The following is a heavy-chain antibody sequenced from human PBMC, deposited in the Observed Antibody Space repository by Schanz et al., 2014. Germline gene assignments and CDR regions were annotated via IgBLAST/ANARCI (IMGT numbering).Heavy chain of an antibody. Sequence: QVQLVQSGAEVKKPGASVKVSCKASGYTFTGYHMHWVRQAPGQGLEWMGRINPNSGAANYAQKFQGRVTMTRDTSISTAYMEMSGLTSDDTATYFCARARYTGYDCSGYWGQGTLLIVSS. CDR3: ARARYTGYDCSGY. J-gene: IGHJ4*02. CDR1: GYTFTGYH. D-gene: IGHD5-12*01. V-gene: IGHV1-2*06. CDR2: INPNSGAA.